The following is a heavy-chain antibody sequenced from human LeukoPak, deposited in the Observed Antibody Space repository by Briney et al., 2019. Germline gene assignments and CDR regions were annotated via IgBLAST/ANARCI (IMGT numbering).Heavy chain of an antibody. D-gene: IGHD1-26*01. V-gene: IGHV4-59*08. CDR1: GVSIYSYY. J-gene: IGHJ4*02. CDR2: ISHSGST. Sequence: SETLSLTCSVSGVSIYSYYWSWIAPPPGKGLVGIGYISHSGSTNYNPPLKSRVTISVDTSNNQLSLQLNAVTAADTAVYYCARHGSDNSFDFWGEGILVTVSS. CDR3: ARHGSDNSFDF.